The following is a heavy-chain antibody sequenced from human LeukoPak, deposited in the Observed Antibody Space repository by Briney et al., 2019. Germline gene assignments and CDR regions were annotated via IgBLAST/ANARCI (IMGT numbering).Heavy chain of an antibody. J-gene: IGHJ4*02. CDR3: ARGWLRQIDY. CDR1: GLTFSSYS. D-gene: IGHD5-12*01. Sequence: PGGSLRLSCAASGLTFSSYSMNWVRQAPGKGLEWVSSISSSSSYIYYADSVKGRFTISRDNAKNSLYLQMNSLRAEDTAVYYCARGWLRQIDYWDQGTLVTVSS. CDR2: ISSSSSYI. V-gene: IGHV3-21*01.